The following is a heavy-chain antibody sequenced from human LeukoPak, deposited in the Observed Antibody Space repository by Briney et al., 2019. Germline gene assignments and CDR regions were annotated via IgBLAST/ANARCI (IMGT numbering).Heavy chain of an antibody. CDR1: GLTLGSFE. Sequence: GGSLRLSCDAFGLTLGSFEVNWVRKAPGRGLEWVGRIKSKTDGGTTDYAAPVKGRFTISRDDSKNTLYLQMNSLKTEDTAVYYCTTRAIVGATGAAFDIWGQGTMLTVSS. J-gene: IGHJ3*02. D-gene: IGHD1-26*01. V-gene: IGHV3-15*01. CDR2: IKSKTDGGTT. CDR3: TTRAIVGATGAAFDI.